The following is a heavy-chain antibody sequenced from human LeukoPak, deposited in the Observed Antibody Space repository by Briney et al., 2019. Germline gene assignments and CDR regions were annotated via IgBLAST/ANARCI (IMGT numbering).Heavy chain of an antibody. V-gene: IGHV3-7*01. CDR2: IKQDGSEK. J-gene: IGHJ4*02. D-gene: IGHD6-6*01. Sequence: GGSLRLSCAASGFTFSSYEMSWVRQAPGKGLEWVANIKQDGSEKYYVDSVKGRFTISRDNAKNSLYLQMNSLRAEDTAVYYCARYSSSPLFDYWGQGTLVTVSS. CDR3: ARYSSSPLFDY. CDR1: GFTFSSYE.